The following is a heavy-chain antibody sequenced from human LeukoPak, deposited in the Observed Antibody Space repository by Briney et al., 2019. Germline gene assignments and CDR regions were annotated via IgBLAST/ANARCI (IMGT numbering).Heavy chain of an antibody. CDR2: ISWDGGST. D-gene: IGHD2-2*01. V-gene: IGHV3-43D*03. CDR1: GFTFDDYA. Sequence: GGSLRLSCAAPGFTFDDYAMHWVRQAPGKGLEWVSLISWDGGSTYYADSVKGRFIISRDNSKNSPYLQMNSLRAEDTALYYCARGPAASANYMDVWGKGTTVTVSS. CDR3: ARGPAASANYMDV. J-gene: IGHJ6*03.